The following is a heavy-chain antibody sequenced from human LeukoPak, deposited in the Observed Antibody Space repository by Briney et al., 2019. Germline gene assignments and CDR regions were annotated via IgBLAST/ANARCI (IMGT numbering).Heavy chain of an antibody. D-gene: IGHD3-22*01. CDR1: GFTFSSYA. Sequence: PGGSLRLSCAASGFTFSSYAMRWVRQAPGKGLEWVAVISYDGSNKYYADSVKGRFTISRDNSKNTLYLQMNSLRAEDTAVYYCARVTRGSGYLIDYWGQGTLVTVSS. CDR3: ARVTRGSGYLIDY. CDR2: ISYDGSNK. J-gene: IGHJ4*02. V-gene: IGHV3-30-3*01.